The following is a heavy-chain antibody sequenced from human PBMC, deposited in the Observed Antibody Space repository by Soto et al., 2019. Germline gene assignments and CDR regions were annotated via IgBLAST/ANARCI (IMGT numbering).Heavy chain of an antibody. CDR2: ISSSSSYI. J-gene: IGHJ3*02. CDR1: GFTFSSYS. CDR3: ARADAYYDILTGYMTSGYAFDI. V-gene: IGHV3-21*01. Sequence: GGSLRLSCAASGFTFSSYSMNWVRQAPGKGLEWVSSISSSSSYIYYADSVKGRFTISRDNAKNSLYLQMNSLRAEDTAVYYCARADAYYDILTGYMTSGYAFDIWGQGTMVTVSS. D-gene: IGHD3-9*01.